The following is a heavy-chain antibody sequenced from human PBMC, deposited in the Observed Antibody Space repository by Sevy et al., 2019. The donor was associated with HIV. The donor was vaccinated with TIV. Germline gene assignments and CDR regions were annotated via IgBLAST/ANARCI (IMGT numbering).Heavy chain of an antibody. CDR3: AATKDYYDNSGSPFDY. CDR1: GYTLTKLS. CDR2: FDPEDGER. D-gene: IGHD3-22*01. V-gene: IGHV1-24*01. Sequence: ASVKVSCKVSGYTLTKLSMHWVRQAPGKRLEWMGSFDPEDGERIYAQKFQGRVTLTEDTSADTAYMELSSLRSEDTAVYYCAATKDYYDNSGSPFDYWGQGTLVTVSS. J-gene: IGHJ4*02.